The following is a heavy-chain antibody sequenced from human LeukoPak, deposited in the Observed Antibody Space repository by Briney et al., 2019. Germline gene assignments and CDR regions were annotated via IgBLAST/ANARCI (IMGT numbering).Heavy chain of an antibody. V-gene: IGHV3-7*01. D-gene: IGHD6-13*01. CDR3: ARGPAGTFFRYFDY. J-gene: IGHJ4*02. Sequence: GGSLRLSCAASGFTFSSYWMSWVRQAPGKGLEWVANIKQDGSEKYYVDSVKGRFTISRDNAKNSLYLQMNSLRAEDTAVYYCARGPAGTFFRYFDYWGQGTLVTISS. CDR2: IKQDGSEK. CDR1: GFTFSSYW.